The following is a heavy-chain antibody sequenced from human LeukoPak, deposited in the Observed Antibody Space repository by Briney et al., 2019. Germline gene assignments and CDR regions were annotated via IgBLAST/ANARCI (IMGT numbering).Heavy chain of an antibody. J-gene: IGHJ6*02. D-gene: IGHD3-22*01. CDR1: GYTFTNYA. CDR3: AGMTRYDSNYGMDV. V-gene: IGHV7-4-1*02. CDR2: INTNTGNP. Sequence: ASVKVSCKASGYTFTNYAMNWVRQAPGQGLEWMGWINTNTGNPTYAQGFTGRFVFSLDTSVSTAYLQISSLQAEDTAVYYCAGMTRYDSNYGMDVWGQGTTVTVSS.